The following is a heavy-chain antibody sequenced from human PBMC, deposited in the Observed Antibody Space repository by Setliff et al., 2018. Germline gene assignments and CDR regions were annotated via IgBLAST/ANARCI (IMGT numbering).Heavy chain of an antibody. D-gene: IGHD6-13*01. CDR1: GYSISSGYY. V-gene: IGHV4-38-2*01. CDR3: ARGGLAAAATH. CDR2: IYHSGQT. Sequence: PSETLSLTCAVSGYSISSGYYWGWFRQPPGKGLEWIGSIYHSGQTFYNPSLKSRATLSVDTSKNQFSLRLTSVPAADTAVYYCARGGLAAAATHWGQGTLVTVSS. J-gene: IGHJ4*02.